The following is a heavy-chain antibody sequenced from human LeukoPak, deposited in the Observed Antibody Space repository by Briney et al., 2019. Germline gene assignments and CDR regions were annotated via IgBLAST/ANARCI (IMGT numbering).Heavy chain of an antibody. CDR1: GGSISSYY. J-gene: IGHJ6*03. Sequence: PSETLSLTCTVSGGSISSYYWSWIRQPAGKGLEWIGRFFTSGSTNYNPSLKSRVTMSVDTSKNQFSLKLTSVTAADTAVYCCARDRGEYSSSSAYYSYYYMDVWGKGTTVTVSS. V-gene: IGHV4-4*07. CDR2: FFTSGST. CDR3: ARDRGEYSSSSAYYSYYYMDV. D-gene: IGHD6-6*01.